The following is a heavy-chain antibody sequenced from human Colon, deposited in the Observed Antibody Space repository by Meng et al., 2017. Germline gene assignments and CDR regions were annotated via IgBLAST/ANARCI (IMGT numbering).Heavy chain of an antibody. Sequence: EVQLVESGGGLVQPGGSLKLSCAASGFTFSASAMYWVRQASGKGLEWVGRMRSESNSYATAYAASVKGRFTMSRDDSKNTAYLEMNSLKTEDTAVYYCTVQLVVSGFDNWGQGTLVTVSS. D-gene: IGHD3-22*01. CDR1: GFTFSASA. J-gene: IGHJ4*02. CDR3: TVQLVVSGFDN. V-gene: IGHV3-73*01. CDR2: MRSESNSYAT.